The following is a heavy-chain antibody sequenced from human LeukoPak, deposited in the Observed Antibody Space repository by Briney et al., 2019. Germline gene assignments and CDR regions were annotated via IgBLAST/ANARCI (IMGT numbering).Heavy chain of an antibody. Sequence: HPGGSLRLSCAASGFTFSSYGMSWVRQAPGKGLEWVSAISGSGGSTYYADSVKGRFTISRDNSKNTLYLQMNSLRAEDTAVYYCAKSLRHYYDSSGYYDNWGQGTLVTVSS. CDR3: AKSLRHYYDSSGYYDN. D-gene: IGHD3-22*01. CDR2: ISGSGGST. J-gene: IGHJ4*02. CDR1: GFTFSSYG. V-gene: IGHV3-23*01.